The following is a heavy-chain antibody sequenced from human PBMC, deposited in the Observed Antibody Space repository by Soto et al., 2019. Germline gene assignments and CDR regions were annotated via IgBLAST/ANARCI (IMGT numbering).Heavy chain of an antibody. J-gene: IGHJ4*02. D-gene: IGHD6-6*01. CDR3: ARSGGSSSPATRYFEH. CDR1: GFTFSSFT. Sequence: PGGPLRLSCAASGFTFSSFTMHWVRQAPGKGLEWVTLIAYDGDIKYYADSVKGRFAVSRDNSQNTLYLQMNSLTPEDTALYYCARSGGSSSPATRYFEHWGQGTLVTVSS. V-gene: IGHV3-30*09. CDR2: IAYDGDIK.